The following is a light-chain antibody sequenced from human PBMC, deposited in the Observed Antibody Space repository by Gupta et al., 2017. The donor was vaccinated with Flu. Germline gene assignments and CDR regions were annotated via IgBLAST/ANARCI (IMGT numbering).Light chain of an antibody. V-gene: IGLV2-14*01. J-gene: IGLJ1*01. CDR1: SSDVGGYNY. CDR3: SSYTSSSTLV. CDR2: EVS. Sequence: QSALTHPASVSGSPRQSITISCAGTSSDVGGYNYVSWYQQQPSKAPKLMIYEVSNRPSGVYSRFAGSKSGNTASLTISGLEDEDEADYYCSSYTSSSTLVFGTGTKVTVL.